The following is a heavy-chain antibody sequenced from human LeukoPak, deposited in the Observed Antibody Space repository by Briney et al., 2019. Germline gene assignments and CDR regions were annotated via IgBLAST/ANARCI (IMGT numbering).Heavy chain of an antibody. CDR1: GASINNYY. CDR2: IYTRGST. V-gene: IGHV4-4*07. J-gene: IGHJ3*02. Sequence: RPSETLSLTCTVAGASINNYYWSRLRQPAGKGLEWIGRIYTRGSTNYNPSLKRRVTMSVDTSKNQFSLKLSSVTAADTAVYYCARGRYCSADICSGGDAFDIWGQGTMVSVSS. D-gene: IGHD2-15*01. CDR3: ARGRYCSADICSGGDAFDI.